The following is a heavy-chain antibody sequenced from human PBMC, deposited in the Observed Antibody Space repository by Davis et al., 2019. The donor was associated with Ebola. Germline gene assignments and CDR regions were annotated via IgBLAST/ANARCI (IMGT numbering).Heavy chain of an antibody. CDR3: ARNGLRWPTPGSDVFDV. CDR2: IYYSGSL. D-gene: IGHD4-23*01. Sequence: PSETLSLTCNVSGGSISSYYWSWIRQPPGKGLEWIAYIYYSGSLDYNPSLKSRVTISVDTSKNQFSLKLRSVTAADTAVYYCARNGLRWPTPGSDVFDVWGRGTMVTVSA. V-gene: IGHV4-59*08. CDR1: GGSISSYY. J-gene: IGHJ3*01.